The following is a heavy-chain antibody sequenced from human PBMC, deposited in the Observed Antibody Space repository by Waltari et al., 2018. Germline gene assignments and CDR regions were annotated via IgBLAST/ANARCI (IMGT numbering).Heavy chain of an antibody. D-gene: IGHD2-8*01. Sequence: QLQLVESGGGVVQPEKSLTLSCAASGFTITRNAFHWVRQAPGKGLEWVAIISNDGYNAYYADSVKGRFTISRDNSKNTLFLKMRSLRPEDSGLYYCVRDNGFYYYMDVWGKGTTVIVSS. CDR3: VRDNGFYYYMDV. V-gene: IGHV3-30*15. J-gene: IGHJ6*03. CDR1: GFTITRNA. CDR2: ISNDGYNA.